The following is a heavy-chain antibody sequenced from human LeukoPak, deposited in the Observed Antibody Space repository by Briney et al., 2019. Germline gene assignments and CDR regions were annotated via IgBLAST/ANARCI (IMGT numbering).Heavy chain of an antibody. CDR2: IIPMFGTA. D-gene: IGHD3-3*01. CDR3: ARQGGITVFGMAQPGGAFDI. J-gene: IGHJ3*02. Sequence: ASVKVSCKASGGTFRSYAISWVRQAPGQGLEWMGGIIPMFGTAKYAQKVQGRVTMSTDESTSTAYMELSSLRSEDTAVYYCARQGGITVFGMAQPGGAFDIWGQGTMVTVSS. CDR1: GGTFRSYA. V-gene: IGHV1-69*05.